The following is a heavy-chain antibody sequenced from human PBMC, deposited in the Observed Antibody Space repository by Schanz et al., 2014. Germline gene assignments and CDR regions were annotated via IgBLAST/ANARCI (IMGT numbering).Heavy chain of an antibody. J-gene: IGHJ6*02. D-gene: IGHD1-1*01. CDR1: GGSISSGGYS. CDR3: ARGGRTTYNYYYGMDV. V-gene: IGHV4-30-4*07. CDR2: IYYSGST. Sequence: QVQLQESGPGLVKPSQTLSLTCAVSGGSISSGGYSWNWIRQPPGKGLEWIVYIYYSGSTYYNPSNRSRFTISVNTSKTQFSQKMSLVTAADTAVYYCARGGRTTYNYYYGMDVWGQGTTVTVSS.